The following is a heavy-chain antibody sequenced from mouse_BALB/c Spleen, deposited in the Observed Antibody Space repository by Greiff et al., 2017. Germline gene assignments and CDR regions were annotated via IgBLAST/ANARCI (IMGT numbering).Heavy chain of an antibody. D-gene: IGHD2-1*01. CDR2: IDPANGNT. CDR3: AGNYVDRYFDD. J-gene: IGHJ1*01. V-gene: IGHV14-3*02. Sequence: VQLQQSGAELVKPGASVKLSCTASGFNIKDTYMHWVKQRPEQGLEWIGRIDPANGNTKYDPKFQGKATITADTSSNTAYLQLSSLTSEDTAVYYCAGNYVDRYFDDWGAGTTVTVAA. CDR1: GFNIKDTY.